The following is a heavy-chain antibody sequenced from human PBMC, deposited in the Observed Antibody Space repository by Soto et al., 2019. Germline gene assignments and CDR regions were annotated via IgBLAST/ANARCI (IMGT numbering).Heavy chain of an antibody. J-gene: IGHJ6*02. V-gene: IGHV3-48*03. CDR1: GFTFSSNE. D-gene: IGHD3-9*01. Sequence: GGSLRLSCAPSGFTFSSNEMNWVRQAPGKGLEWVSYISVSGSMRFYADAVRGRFTISRDNTKKMLYLQMNSLRVEDTALYYCAAAGLNGTVRGQGTTATVSS. CDR3: AAAGLNGTV. CDR2: ISVSGSMR.